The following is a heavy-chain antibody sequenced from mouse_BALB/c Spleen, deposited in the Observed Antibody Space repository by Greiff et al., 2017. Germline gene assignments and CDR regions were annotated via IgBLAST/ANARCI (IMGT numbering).Heavy chain of an antibody. CDR1: GFTFSSYA. Sequence: EVMLVESGGGLVKPGGSLKLSCAASGFTFSSYAMSWVRQTPEKRLEWVATISSGGSYTYYPDSVKGRFTISRDNAKNTLYLQMSSLRSEDTAMYYCARHQEGYAMDYWGQGTSVTVSS. CDR2: ISSGGSYT. CDR3: ARHQEGYAMDY. J-gene: IGHJ4*01. V-gene: IGHV5-9-3*01.